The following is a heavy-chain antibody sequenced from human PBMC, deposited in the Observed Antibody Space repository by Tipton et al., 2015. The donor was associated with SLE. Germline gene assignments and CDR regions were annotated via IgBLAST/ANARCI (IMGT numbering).Heavy chain of an antibody. Sequence: SLRLSCAASGFTFSSYAMHWVRQAPGKGLEWVAIISYDGSKKYYADSVKGRFTISRDNSKNTLYLQLNSLRAEDTAVYYCARGNHDDMDVWGKGTTVTVSS. D-gene: IGHD1-14*01. CDR3: ARGNHDDMDV. CDR2: ISYDGSKK. V-gene: IGHV3-30-3*01. CDR1: GFTFSSYA. J-gene: IGHJ6*03.